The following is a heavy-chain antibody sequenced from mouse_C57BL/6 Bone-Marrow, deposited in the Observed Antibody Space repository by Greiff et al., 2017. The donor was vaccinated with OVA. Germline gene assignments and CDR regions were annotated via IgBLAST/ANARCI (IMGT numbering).Heavy chain of an antibody. CDR3: ARYGGYYFDY. D-gene: IGHD1-1*02. CDR2: INPGSGGT. V-gene: IGHV1-54*01. CDR1: GYAFTNYL. J-gene: IGHJ2*01. Sequence: QVQLQQSGAELVRPGTSVKVSCKASGYAFTNYLIEWVKQRPGQGLEWIGVINPGSGGTNYNEKFKGKATLTADKSSSTAYMQLSSLTSEDSAVYVCARYGGYYFDYWGQGTTLTVSS.